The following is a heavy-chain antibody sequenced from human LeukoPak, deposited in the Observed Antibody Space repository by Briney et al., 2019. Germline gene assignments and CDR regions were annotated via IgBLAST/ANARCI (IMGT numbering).Heavy chain of an antibody. V-gene: IGHV3-11*04. CDR2: ISSSGSTI. CDR3: ARMGYCSSTSCPPLTRMDV. Sequence: PGGSLRLSCAASGFTFSDYYMSWIRQAPGKGLEWVSYISSSGSTIYYADSVEGRFTISRDNSKNTLYLQMNSLRAEDTAVYYCARMGYCSSTSCPPLTRMDVWGQGTTVTVSS. J-gene: IGHJ6*02. D-gene: IGHD2-2*01. CDR1: GFTFSDYY.